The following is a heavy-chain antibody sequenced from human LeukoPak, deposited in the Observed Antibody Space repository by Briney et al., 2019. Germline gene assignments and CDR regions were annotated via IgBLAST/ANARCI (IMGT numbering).Heavy chain of an antibody. D-gene: IGHD1-26*01. J-gene: IGHJ4*02. CDR1: GYTFTSYY. CDR2: INPSGGTT. Sequence: ASVKVSCKASGYTFTSYYMHWVRQAPGQGLEWMGIINPSGGTTSYAQKFQGRVTMTRDMSTSTVYMELSSLRSEDTAVYYCARESGSYFFDDYYFDYWGQGTLVTVSS. CDR3: ARESGSYFFDDYYFDY. V-gene: IGHV1-46*01.